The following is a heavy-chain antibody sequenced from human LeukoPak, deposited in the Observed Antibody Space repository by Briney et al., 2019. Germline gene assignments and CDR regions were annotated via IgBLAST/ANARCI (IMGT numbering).Heavy chain of an antibody. J-gene: IGHJ4*02. CDR1: GYIFTTYW. CDR3: ARLVTSYFDY. CDR2: IYPGDSDT. V-gene: IGHV5-51*01. D-gene: IGHD4-11*01. Sequence: GESLKISCKGSGYIFTTYWIAWVRQMPGKSLEWMGIIYPGDSDTRYSPSFQGQVTISADKSISTAYLQWSSLKASDTAMYYCARLVTSYFDYWGQGTLVTVSS.